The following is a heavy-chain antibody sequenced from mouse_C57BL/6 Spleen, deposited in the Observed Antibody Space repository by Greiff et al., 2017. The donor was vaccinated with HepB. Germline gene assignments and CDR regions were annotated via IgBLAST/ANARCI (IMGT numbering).Heavy chain of an antibody. CDR3: ARGRGTTEYFDY. CDR2: IYPGDGDT. J-gene: IGHJ2*01. CDR1: GYAFSSSW. V-gene: IGHV1-82*01. Sequence: VQLQQSGPELVKPGASVKISCKASGYAFSSSWMNWVKQRPGKGLEWIGRIYPGDGDTNYNGKFKGKATLTADKSSSTAYMQRSSLTSEDSAVYFCARGRGTTEYFDYWGHSTTLTVSS. D-gene: IGHD1-1*01.